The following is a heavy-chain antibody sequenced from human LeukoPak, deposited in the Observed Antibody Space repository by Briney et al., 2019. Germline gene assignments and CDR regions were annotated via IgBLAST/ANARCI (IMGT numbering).Heavy chain of an antibody. CDR3: ARYRMVSYYFDN. Sequence: GGSLRLSCAASGFTFKSYWMYWVRQAPGKGLVWVSRINTDGSTTTYADSVKGRFTISRDNANNMVYLQMNSLRAEDTAVYYCARYRMVSYYFDNWGQGSLVTVSS. V-gene: IGHV3-74*01. CDR2: INTDGSTT. D-gene: IGHD2-21*01. CDR1: GFTFKSYW. J-gene: IGHJ4*02.